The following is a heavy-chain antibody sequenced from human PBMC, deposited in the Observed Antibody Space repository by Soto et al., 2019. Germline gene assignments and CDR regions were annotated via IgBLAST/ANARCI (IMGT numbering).Heavy chain of an antibody. D-gene: IGHD1-20*01. Sequence: ASVKVSCKASGGTFSSYAISWVRQAPGQGLEWMGGIIPIFGTANYAQKFQGRVTITADESTSTAYMELSSLRSEDTAVYYCARVNSRGRKYYFDYWGQGTLVTVSS. CDR3: ARVNSRGRKYYFDY. V-gene: IGHV1-69*13. CDR2: IIPIFGTA. J-gene: IGHJ4*02. CDR1: GGTFSSYA.